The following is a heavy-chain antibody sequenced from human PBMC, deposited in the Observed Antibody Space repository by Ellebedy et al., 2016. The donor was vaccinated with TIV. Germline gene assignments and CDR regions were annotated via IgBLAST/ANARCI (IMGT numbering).Heavy chain of an antibody. CDR1: GFTFSSYG. Sequence: PGGSLRLSCAASGFTFSSYGMHWVRQAPGKGLEWVAVIYYDGSNKYYADSVKGRFTISRDNSKNTLYLQMNSLRADDTAVYYCARDPRPYLRYGHYDFWGQGTLVTVSS. V-gene: IGHV3-33*01. J-gene: IGHJ4*02. D-gene: IGHD3-9*01. CDR2: IYYDGSNK. CDR3: ARDPRPYLRYGHYDF.